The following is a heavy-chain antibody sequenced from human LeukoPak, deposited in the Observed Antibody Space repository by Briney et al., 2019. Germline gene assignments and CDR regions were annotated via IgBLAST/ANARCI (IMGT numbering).Heavy chain of an antibody. CDR2: ISWDGVST. CDR1: GFTFDDYT. D-gene: IGHD1-26*01. CDR3: AKDGGSGATRPIDF. V-gene: IGHV3-43*01. J-gene: IGHJ4*02. Sequence: PGGSLRLSCVASGFTFDDYTMHWVRQAPGKGLEWVSLISWDGVSTYYADSVKGRFTISRDNSKNSLYLQLNSLRTEDTAFYYCAKDGGSGATRPIDFWGQGTLVTVSS.